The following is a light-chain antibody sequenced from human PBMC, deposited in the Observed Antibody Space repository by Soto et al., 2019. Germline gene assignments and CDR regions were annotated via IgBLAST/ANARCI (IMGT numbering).Light chain of an antibody. CDR1: QSVGHS. CDR2: GAS. V-gene: IGKV3-20*01. J-gene: IGKJ1*01. CDR3: QQYGGSPRT. Sequence: EMVMTQSPATLSVSPGERATLYCRASQSVGHSLAWYQQRPGQAPRLLISGASTRATGIPDRISGSGSGTDFTLTISRLEPEDFAVYYCQQYGGSPRTFGQGTKVDIK.